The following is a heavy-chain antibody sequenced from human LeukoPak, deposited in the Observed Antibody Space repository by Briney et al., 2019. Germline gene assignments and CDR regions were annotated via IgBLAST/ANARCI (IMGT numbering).Heavy chain of an antibody. D-gene: IGHD3-22*01. V-gene: IGHV1-2*02. CDR1: GYTFTGYY. CDR2: INPNSGGT. CDR3: ARDRQYYDSSGFSWFDP. Sequence: ASVKVSCKASGYTFTGYYMHWVRQAPGQGLEWMGWINPNSGGTNYAQKFQGRVTMTRDTSISTAYMELSRLRSDDTAVYYCARDRQYYDSSGFSWFDPWGQGILVTVSS. J-gene: IGHJ5*02.